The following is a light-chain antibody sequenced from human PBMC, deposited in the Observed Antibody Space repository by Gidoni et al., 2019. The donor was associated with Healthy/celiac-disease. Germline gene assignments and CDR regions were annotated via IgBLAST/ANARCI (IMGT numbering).Light chain of an antibody. Sequence: SYVLTQPPSVSVAPGKTARITCGGNNIGSRSVHWYQQKPGQAPVLVIYYDSDRPSVIPERFSGSSSGNTATLTISRVEAGDEADYYCQVWDSSSDHWVFGGGTKLTVL. CDR2: YDS. J-gene: IGLJ3*02. CDR1: NIGSRS. V-gene: IGLV3-21*04. CDR3: QVWDSSSDHWV.